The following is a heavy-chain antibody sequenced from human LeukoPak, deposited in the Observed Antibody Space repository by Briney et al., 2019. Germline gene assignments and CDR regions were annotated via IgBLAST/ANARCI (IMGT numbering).Heavy chain of an antibody. J-gene: IGHJ4*02. Sequence: GGSLRLSCAASGFTFSSYAMSWVRQAPGKGLEWVSGISGSGGTTYYADSVQGRFTIFRDNSKNTLYLQMNSLRADDTAIYYCVKDSYYYDSSGYYYVKDHWGQGTLVTVSS. CDR3: VKDSYYYDSSGYYYVKDH. CDR2: ISGSGGTT. D-gene: IGHD3-22*01. CDR1: GFTFSSYA. V-gene: IGHV3-23*01.